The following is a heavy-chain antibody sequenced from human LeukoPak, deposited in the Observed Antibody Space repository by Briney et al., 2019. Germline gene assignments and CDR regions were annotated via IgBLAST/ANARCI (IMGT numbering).Heavy chain of an antibody. Sequence: ASVKVSCKASGYTFTSYGISWVRQAPGQGLEWMGWISAYNGNTNYAQKLQGRVTMTTDTSTSTAYMELRSLRSDDTAVYYCARDFESYVMITFGGVIVLDYWGQGTLVTVSS. J-gene: IGHJ4*02. D-gene: IGHD3-16*02. CDR2: ISAYNGNT. CDR1: GYTFTSYG. CDR3: ARDFESYVMITFGGVIVLDY. V-gene: IGHV1-18*01.